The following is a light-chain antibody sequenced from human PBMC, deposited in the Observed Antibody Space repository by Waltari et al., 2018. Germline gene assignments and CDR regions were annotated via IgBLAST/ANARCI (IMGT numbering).Light chain of an antibody. CDR2: GAS. CDR3: QRYGSSPLT. Sequence: DIVFTQSSGTLSLSPGERAPLSCRASQSVSSSYLAWYQQKPGQAPRLLIYGASSRATGIPDRFSGSGSGTDFSLTISILEPEDFAVYYCQRYGSSPLTFGGGTKVEIK. J-gene: IGKJ4*01. V-gene: IGKV3-20*01. CDR1: QSVSSSY.